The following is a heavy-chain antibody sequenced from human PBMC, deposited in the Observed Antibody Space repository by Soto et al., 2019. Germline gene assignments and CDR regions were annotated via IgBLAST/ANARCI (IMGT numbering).Heavy chain of an antibody. Sequence: PSETLSLTXTVSGGSISSYYWSWIRQTPGKGLEWIGYIYNSGSTNYNPSLKSRVTISVDTSKNQFSLKLSSVTAADTAVYYCARSVGSSNWYGNWLDPWGQGTPVTVSS. CDR3: ARSVGSSNWYGNWLDP. CDR1: GGSISSYY. V-gene: IGHV4-59*01. CDR2: IYNSGST. D-gene: IGHD6-13*01. J-gene: IGHJ5*02.